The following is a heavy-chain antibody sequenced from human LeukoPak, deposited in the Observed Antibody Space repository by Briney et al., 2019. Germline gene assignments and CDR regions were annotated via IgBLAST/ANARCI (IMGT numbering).Heavy chain of an antibody. J-gene: IGHJ4*02. V-gene: IGHV1-8*01. D-gene: IGHD2-2*01. CDR1: GYTFTSYD. CDR3: ARGLVVSNPGGKD. CDR2: MNPNSGNT. Sequence: ASVKVSSKASGYTFTSYDINWVRQATGQGLEWMGWMNPNSGNTGYAQKFQGRVTITRNTSISTAYMELSSLRSEDTAVYYCARGLVVSNPGGKDWGQGTLVTVSS.